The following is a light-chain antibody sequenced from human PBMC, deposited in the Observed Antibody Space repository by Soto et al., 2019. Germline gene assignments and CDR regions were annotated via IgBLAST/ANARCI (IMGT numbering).Light chain of an antibody. J-gene: IGKJ2*01. V-gene: IGKV3-20*01. CDR3: QHYDGSPRT. CDR1: QSVRSNY. CDR2: GVF. Sequence: ETVLTQSSGTVSLSPGERATLSCTTSQSVRSNYLAWYQQKPGQAPRLLIYGVFSRAAGIPDRFSGSGSGTDVTLTISGLEPEDSALYYCQHYDGSPRTFGRGTKLEI.